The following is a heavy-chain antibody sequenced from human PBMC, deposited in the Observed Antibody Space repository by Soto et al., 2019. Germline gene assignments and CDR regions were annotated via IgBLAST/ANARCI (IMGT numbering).Heavy chain of an antibody. V-gene: IGHV5-10-1*01. CDR2: IDPSDSYT. Sequence: PGESLKIFCKGSGYSFTSYWISWVRQMPGKGREWMGRIDPSDSYTNYSPSFQGHVTISADKSISTAYLQWSSLKASDTAMYYCARNVYGSGSYYWFDPWGQGTLVTVSS. D-gene: IGHD3-10*01. CDR3: ARNVYGSGSYYWFDP. CDR1: GYSFTSYW. J-gene: IGHJ5*02.